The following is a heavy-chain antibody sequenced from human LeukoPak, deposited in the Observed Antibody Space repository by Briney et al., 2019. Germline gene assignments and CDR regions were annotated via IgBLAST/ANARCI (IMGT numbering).Heavy chain of an antibody. CDR3: ARDRTRLLWFGELTDF. CDR1: GYTLTIYG. J-gene: IGHJ4*02. D-gene: IGHD3-10*01. CDR2: ISAYNGNT. V-gene: IGHV1-18*04. Sequence: AAVTVSCKASGYTLTIYGICWVRQDPGQGLEWLGWISAYNGNTNYVQKLQGRVPMTTDTSTSPAYTEPRSLRSDGTAVYFCARDRTRLLWFGELTDFWPQETLDSVPT.